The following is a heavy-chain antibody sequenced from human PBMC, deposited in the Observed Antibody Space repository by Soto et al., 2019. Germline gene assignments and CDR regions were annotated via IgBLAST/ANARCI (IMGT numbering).Heavy chain of an antibody. CDR1: GFTFSSYA. CDR2: ISGSGGST. CDR3: AKTTYYDFWSGYLVLDY. V-gene: IGHV3-23*01. J-gene: IGHJ4*02. D-gene: IGHD3-3*01. Sequence: GGSLRLSCAASGFTFSSYAMSWVRQAPGKGLEWVSAISGSGGSTYYADSVKGRFTISRDNSKNTLYLQMNSLRAEDTAVYYCAKTTYYDFWSGYLVLDYWGQGTLVTVSS.